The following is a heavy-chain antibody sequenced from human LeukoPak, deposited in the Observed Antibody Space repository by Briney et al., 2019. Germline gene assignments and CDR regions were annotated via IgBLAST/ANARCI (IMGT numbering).Heavy chain of an antibody. Sequence: ASVKVSCKASGYTFSAYCMHWVRQAPGQGLEWMGWINPKSGGTNYAQQFQDRVTMIRDTSISSTYMELSRLKSDDTAVYYCVEDLGISGWYAPPLGYFDSWGQGTLVTVSS. J-gene: IGHJ4*02. D-gene: IGHD6-19*01. CDR1: GYTFSAYC. V-gene: IGHV1-2*02. CDR3: VEDLGISGWYAPPLGYFDS. CDR2: INPKSGGT.